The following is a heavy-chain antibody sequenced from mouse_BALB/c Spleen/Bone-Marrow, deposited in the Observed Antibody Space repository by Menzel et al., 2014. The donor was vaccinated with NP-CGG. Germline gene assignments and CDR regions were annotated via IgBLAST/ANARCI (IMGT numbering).Heavy chain of an antibody. CDR2: INPGSGGS. CDR3: VREMTRYAMDY. V-gene: IGHV1-54*01. J-gene: IGHJ4*01. CDR1: GYAFTNYW. Sequence: VQLQQPGAELVRPGTSVKVSCKASGYAFTNYWIEWVKQRPGQGLEWIGVINPGSGGSNYNEKFKGKATLTADKSSSTAYMQLSSLTSDDSAVYFCVREMTRYAMDYWGQGTTVTVSS.